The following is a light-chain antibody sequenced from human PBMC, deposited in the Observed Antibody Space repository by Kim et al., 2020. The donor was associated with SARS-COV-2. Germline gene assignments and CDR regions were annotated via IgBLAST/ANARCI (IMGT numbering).Light chain of an antibody. V-gene: IGKV3-15*01. CDR2: GAS. CDR3: QQFNNWPPIT. J-gene: IGKJ5*01. Sequence: SPGEAATLSCRASQSISSNLAWYQQKPGQAPRLLIYGASTRATGIPARFSGNGSGTEFALTISSLQSEDFAVYYCQQFNNWPPITFGQGTRLEIK. CDR1: QSISSN.